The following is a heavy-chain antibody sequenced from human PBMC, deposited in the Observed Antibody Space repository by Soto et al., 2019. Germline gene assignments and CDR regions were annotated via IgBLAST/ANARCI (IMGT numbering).Heavy chain of an antibody. V-gene: IGHV4-31*03. CDR3: ARGGYCTNGVCYPFDY. CDR2: IYYSGST. Sequence: QVQLQESGPGLVKPSQTLSLTCTVSGGSISSGGYYWSWIRQHPGKGLEWIGYIYYSGSTYYNPSLKSRVTISVDTSKNQFSLKLSSATAADTAVYYCARGGYCTNGVCYPFDYWGQGTLVTVSS. D-gene: IGHD2-8*01. CDR1: GGSISSGGYY. J-gene: IGHJ4*02.